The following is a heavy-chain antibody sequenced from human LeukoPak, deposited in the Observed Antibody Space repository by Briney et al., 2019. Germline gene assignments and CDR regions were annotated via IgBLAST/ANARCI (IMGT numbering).Heavy chain of an antibody. CDR3: ARVNQQYYYGSGIYRFYYYGMDV. CDR2: IWSDGSNK. V-gene: IGHV3-33*01. D-gene: IGHD3-10*01. CDR1: GFTFSSYG. Sequence: GRSLRLTCVASGFTFSSYGMHWVRQAPGKGLEWVAVIWSDGSNKYYADSVKGRFTISRDNSENTLYLQMNSLRAEDTAVYYCARVNQQYYYGSGIYRFYYYGMDVWGRGTTVTVSS. J-gene: IGHJ6*02.